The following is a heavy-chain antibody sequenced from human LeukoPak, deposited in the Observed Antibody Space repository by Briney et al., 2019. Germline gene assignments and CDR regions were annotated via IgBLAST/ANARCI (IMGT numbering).Heavy chain of an antibody. CDR2: IKQDGSEK. V-gene: IGHV3-7*03. D-gene: IGHD3-10*01. Sequence: GSLRLSCAASGFTFSSYWMSWVRQAPGKGLEWVANIKQDGSEKYYVDSVKGRFTISRDNSKNTLYLQMNSLRAEDTAVYYCAKLSTFGDLSRVRFDPWGQGALVAVSS. CDR3: AKLSTFGDLSRVRFDP. J-gene: IGHJ5*02. CDR1: GFTFSSYW.